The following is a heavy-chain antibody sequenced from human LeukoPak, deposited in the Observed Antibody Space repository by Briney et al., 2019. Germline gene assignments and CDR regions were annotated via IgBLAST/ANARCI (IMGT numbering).Heavy chain of an antibody. D-gene: IGHD1-14*01. Sequence: SETLSLTCTVSGGSISSGGYYRSWIRQHPGKGLEWIGYIYYSGSTYYNPSLKSRVTISVDTSKNQFSLKLSSVTAADTAVYYCARDLEGPLGLWFDPWGQGTLVTVSS. V-gene: IGHV4-31*03. CDR2: IYYSGST. CDR3: ARDLEGPLGLWFDP. CDR1: GGSISSGGYY. J-gene: IGHJ5*02.